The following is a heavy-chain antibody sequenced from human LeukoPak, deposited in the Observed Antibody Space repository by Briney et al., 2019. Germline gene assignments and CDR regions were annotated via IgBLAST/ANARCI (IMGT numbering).Heavy chain of an antibody. J-gene: IGHJ6*03. CDR2: IYYSGST. Sequence: SETLSLTCGASGGSFSDYYWSWIRQPPGKGLEWIGYIYYSGSTNYNPSLKSRVTISVDTSKNQFSLKLSSVTAADTAVYYCARGWFGEHTPRKYYYYMDVWGKGTTVTVSS. D-gene: IGHD3-10*01. CDR1: GGSFSDYY. CDR3: ARGWFGEHTPRKYYYYMDV. V-gene: IGHV4-59*01.